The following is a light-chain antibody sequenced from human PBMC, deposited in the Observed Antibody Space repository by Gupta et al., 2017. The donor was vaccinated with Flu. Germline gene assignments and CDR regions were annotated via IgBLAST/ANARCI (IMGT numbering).Light chain of an antibody. V-gene: IGLV1-51*02. J-gene: IGLJ3*02. Sequence: KVTISCSGSSSNIGNNYVAWYQQLPGTAPKLLIYENNKRPSGIPDRFSGSKSDTSATLDITGPQTGDEADYYRGTWDSSLGAWVFGGGTKLTVL. CDR1: SSNIGNNY. CDR2: ENN. CDR3: GTWDSSLGAWV.